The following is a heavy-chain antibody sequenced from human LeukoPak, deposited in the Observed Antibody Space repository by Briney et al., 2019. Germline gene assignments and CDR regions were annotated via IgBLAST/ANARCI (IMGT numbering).Heavy chain of an antibody. CDR3: ARDRCSSTSCYLFDY. CDR2: INPNSGGT. Sequence: ASVKVSCKASGYTFTGYYMHWVRQAPGQGLEWMGWINPNSGGTNYAQKFQGRVTMTRDTSISTAYMELSRLRSDDTAVYYCARDRCSSTSCYLFDYWGQGTLVTVSS. D-gene: IGHD2-2*01. V-gene: IGHV1-2*02. J-gene: IGHJ4*02. CDR1: GYTFTGYY.